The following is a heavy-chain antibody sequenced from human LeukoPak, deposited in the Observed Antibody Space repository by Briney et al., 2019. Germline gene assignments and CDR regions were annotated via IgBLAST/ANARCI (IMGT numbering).Heavy chain of an antibody. CDR3: ARHPSDIVVVPASRWYFDL. D-gene: IGHD2-2*01. Sequence: SETLSLTCTVSGGSISSSSYYWGWIRQPPGKGLEWIGSIYYSGSTYYNPSLKSRVTISVDTSKNQFSLKLSSVTAADTAVYYCARHPSDIVVVPASRWYFDLWGRGTLVTVSS. V-gene: IGHV4-39*01. CDR1: GGSISSSSYY. J-gene: IGHJ2*01. CDR2: IYYSGST.